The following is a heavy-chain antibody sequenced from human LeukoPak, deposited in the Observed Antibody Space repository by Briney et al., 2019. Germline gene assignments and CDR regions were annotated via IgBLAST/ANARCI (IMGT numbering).Heavy chain of an antibody. CDR2: IYPGDSDR. CDR1: GCRFNSYW. Sequence: GESLKISCKGSGCRFNSYWIAWVRQMPGKGLEWMGIIYPGDSDRKYGPSFQGQVTFSADKSISTAYLQWSSLKASDTAMYYCARRLGSAADDAFDIWGQGTKVTVSS. V-gene: IGHV5-51*01. J-gene: IGHJ3*02. CDR3: ARRLGSAADDAFDI. D-gene: IGHD3-16*01.